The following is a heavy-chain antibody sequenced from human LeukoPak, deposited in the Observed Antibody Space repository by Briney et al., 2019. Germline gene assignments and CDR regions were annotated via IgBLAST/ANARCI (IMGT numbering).Heavy chain of an antibody. CDR2: IWYDGSNK. J-gene: IGHJ4*02. CDR1: GFTFSSYG. V-gene: IGHV3-33*01. Sequence: GGSLRLSCAASGFTFSSYGMHWVRQAPGKGLEWVAVIWYDGSNKYYADSVKGRFTISRDNSKNTLYLQMNSLRAEDTAVYYCARDRGSSGWHYFDYWGRGTLVTVSS. CDR3: ARDRGSSGWHYFDY. D-gene: IGHD6-19*01.